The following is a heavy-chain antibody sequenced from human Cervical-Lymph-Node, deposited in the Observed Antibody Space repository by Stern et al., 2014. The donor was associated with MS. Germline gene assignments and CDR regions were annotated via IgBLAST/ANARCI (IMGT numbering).Heavy chain of an antibody. D-gene: IGHD3-16*01. CDR3: TRAVGGVGRE. Sequence: QDQLVQSGPEVKKPGASVMVSCKTSGYTFTNYYIHWVRQAPGQGLEWMGIINPNGSVTASAQKFQGRLTMTRDTFTTTVYMRLITLTSEDTAMYYCTRAVGGVGREWGQGTLVFVSS. CDR2: INPNGSVT. J-gene: IGHJ4*02. V-gene: IGHV1-46*01. CDR1: GYTFTNYY.